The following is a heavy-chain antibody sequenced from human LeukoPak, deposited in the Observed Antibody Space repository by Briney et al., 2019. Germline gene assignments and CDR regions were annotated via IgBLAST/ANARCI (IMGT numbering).Heavy chain of an antibody. CDR2: IAHDGSVA. Sequence: SGGSLRLSCAASGFTFSNYGMHWVRQDPGKGLEWVAVIAHDGSVAYYADWVKGRFTISRDNSKNTLYLQMNSLRAEDTAVYYCARKHVGWAMTIFAGNWFDPWGQGTLVTVSS. CDR1: GFTFSNYG. D-gene: IGHD3-3*01. CDR3: ARKHVGWAMTIFAGNWFDP. J-gene: IGHJ5*02. V-gene: IGHV3-30*03.